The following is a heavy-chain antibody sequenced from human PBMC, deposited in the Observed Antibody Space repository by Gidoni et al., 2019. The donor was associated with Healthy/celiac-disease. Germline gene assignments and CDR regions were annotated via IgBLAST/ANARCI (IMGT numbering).Heavy chain of an antibody. CDR3: ARLSRPITMIVVARAEQFDY. CDR2: INAGNGNT. CDR1: GYTFTSYA. D-gene: IGHD3-22*01. V-gene: IGHV1-3*01. Sequence: QVQLVQSGAAVKKPGASVKVSCKASGYTFTSYAMHWVRQAPGQRLEWMGWINAGNGNTKYSQKFQGRVTITRDTSASTAYMELSSLRSEDTAVYYCARLSRPITMIVVARAEQFDYWGQGTLVTVSS. J-gene: IGHJ4*02.